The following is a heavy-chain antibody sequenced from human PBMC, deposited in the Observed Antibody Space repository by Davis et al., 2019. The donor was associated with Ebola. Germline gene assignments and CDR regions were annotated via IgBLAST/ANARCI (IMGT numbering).Heavy chain of an antibody. Sequence: SETLSLTCPVYGGSFSGYYWSWIRQPPGKGLEWIGEINHSGSTNYNPSLKSRVTISVDTSKNQFSLKLSSVTAADTAVYYCAREYNWNYIGGESYFDYWGQGTLVTVSS. CDR3: AREYNWNYIGGESYFDY. V-gene: IGHV4-34*01. CDR1: GGSFSGYY. J-gene: IGHJ4*02. CDR2: INHSGST. D-gene: IGHD1-7*01.